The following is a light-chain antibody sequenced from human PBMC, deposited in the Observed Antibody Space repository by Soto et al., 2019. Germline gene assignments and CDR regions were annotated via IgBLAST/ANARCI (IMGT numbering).Light chain of an antibody. J-gene: IGLJ3*02. CDR2: VNTDGSH. CDR3: QTWGAGIVV. V-gene: IGLV4-69*01. Sequence: QLVLTQSPSASASLGASVKLTCTLSDGHSDYAVAWHQQQPEKGPRYLMKVNTDGSHAKGDGIPDHFSGSSSGTERYLTISSLRSEDEAVYYCQTWGAGIVVFGGGTKLTVL. CDR1: DGHSDYA.